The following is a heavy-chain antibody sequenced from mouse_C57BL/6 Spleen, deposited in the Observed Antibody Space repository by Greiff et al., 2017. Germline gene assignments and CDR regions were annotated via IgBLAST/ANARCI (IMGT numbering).Heavy chain of an antibody. CDR1: GYAFSSSW. CDR2: IYPGDGDT. J-gene: IGHJ4*01. Sequence: VQLQQSGPELVKPGASVKISCKASGYAFSSSWMNWVKQRPGKGLEWIGRIYPGDGDTNYNGKFKGKATLTGDKSSSTAYMQLSSLTSEDSAVYFCARGGSSYYYAMDYWGQGTSVTVSS. V-gene: IGHV1-82*01. D-gene: IGHD1-3*01. CDR3: ARGGSSYYYAMDY.